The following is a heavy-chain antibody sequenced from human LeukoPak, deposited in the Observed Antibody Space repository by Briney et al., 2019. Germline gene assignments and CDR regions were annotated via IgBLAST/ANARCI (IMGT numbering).Heavy chain of an antibody. CDR2: IKSKTDGGTT. D-gene: IGHD6-13*01. CDR1: GFTFSDSW. V-gene: IGHV3-15*01. CDR3: TTIAAAGHFDY. J-gene: IGHJ4*02. Sequence: GGSLRLPCAASGFTFSDSWMSWVRQAPGKGLEWVGRIKSKTDGGTTDYAAPVKSRFTISRDDSKNTLYLQMNSLKTEDTAVYYCTTIAAAGHFDYWGQGTLVTVSS.